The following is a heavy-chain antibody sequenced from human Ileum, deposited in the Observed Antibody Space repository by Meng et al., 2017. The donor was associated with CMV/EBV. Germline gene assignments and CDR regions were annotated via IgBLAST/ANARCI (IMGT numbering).Heavy chain of an antibody. CDR3: AKDSTSGTYYLDYFDY. V-gene: IGHV3-23*01. CDR1: FTFSCYG. Sequence: FTFSCYGLNWVRQTPGKGLDWDSGISASGGSIYYADSVKGRFTISRDNSKNTVSLQMDNLRPEDTAVYYCAKDSTSGTYYLDYFDYWGQGSLVTVSS. J-gene: IGHJ4*02. D-gene: IGHD1-26*01. CDR2: ISASGGSI.